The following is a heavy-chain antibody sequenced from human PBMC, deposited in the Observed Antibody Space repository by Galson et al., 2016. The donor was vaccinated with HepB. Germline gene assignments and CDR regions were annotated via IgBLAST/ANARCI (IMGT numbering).Heavy chain of an antibody. D-gene: IGHD3/OR15-3a*01. CDR1: GFIFNNYA. V-gene: IGHV3-30-3*01. CDR2: ISDDGSNK. CDR3: AMDDFWTGPPSASFSFDY. J-gene: IGHJ4*02. Sequence: SLRLSCAASGFIFNNYAMHWVHQAPGKGLEWVAVISDDGSNKYYADSVKGRFTISRDNSKNTLYLQLNSLRAEDTAVFYCAMDDFWTGPPSASFSFDYWGQGTLVTVSS.